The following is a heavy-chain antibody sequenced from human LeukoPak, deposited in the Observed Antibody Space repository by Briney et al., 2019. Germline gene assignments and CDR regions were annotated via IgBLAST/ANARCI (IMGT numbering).Heavy chain of an antibody. CDR2: INTDARTI. J-gene: IGHJ4*02. D-gene: IGHD6-13*01. V-gene: IGHV3-74*01. CDR3: VRGQATAWGLDY. Sequence: GGSLRLSCAASGFAFSSNWMHWVRQAPRKGLVWVSHINTDARTIAYAAFVKGRFTISRDNAKNTLYLQLNSLRAEDTALYYCVRGQATAWGLDYWGQGTLVTVSS. CDR1: GFAFSSNW.